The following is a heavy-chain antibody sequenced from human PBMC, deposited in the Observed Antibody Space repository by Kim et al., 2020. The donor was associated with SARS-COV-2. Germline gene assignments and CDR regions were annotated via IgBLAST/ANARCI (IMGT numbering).Heavy chain of an antibody. D-gene: IGHD6-19*01. CDR2: INAGNGNT. V-gene: IGHV1-3*01. CDR3: ARSPPSYSSGWYSDRGAFDI. J-gene: IGHJ3*02. Sequence: ASVKVSCKASGYTFTSYAMHWVRQAPGQRLEWMGWINAGNGNTKYSQKFQGRVTITRDTSASTAYMELSSLRSEDTAVYYCARSPPSYSSGWYSDRGAFDIWGQGTMVTVSS. CDR1: GYTFTSYA.